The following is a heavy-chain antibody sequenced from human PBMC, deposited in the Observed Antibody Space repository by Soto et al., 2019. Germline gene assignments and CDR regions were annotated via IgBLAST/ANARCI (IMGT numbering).Heavy chain of an antibody. CDR2: IFSNDEK. Sequence: QVTLKESGPVLVNPTETLTLTCTVSGFSLSNARMGVSWIRQPPGKALEWLAHIFSNDEKSYIRSLKSRLTISKHTSKSQVSLTMTNMDPVDTATYYCARTATTYYGDAYFDYWGQGTLVTVSS. J-gene: IGHJ4*02. V-gene: IGHV2-26*01. CDR3: ARTATTYYGDAYFDY. D-gene: IGHD4-17*01. CDR1: GFSLSNARMG.